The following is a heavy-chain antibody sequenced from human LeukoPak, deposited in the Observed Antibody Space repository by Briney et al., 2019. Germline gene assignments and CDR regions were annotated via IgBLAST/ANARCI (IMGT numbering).Heavy chain of an antibody. CDR2: INWNGGST. Sequence: PGGSLRLSCAASGFTFDNYGMSWVRQAPGKGLEWVSGINWNGGSTGYADSVKGRFTISRDNTKNSLYLQMNSLKTDDTALYYCTWSGLKIESWGQGTLVTVSS. CDR1: GFTFDNYG. CDR3: TWSGLKIES. J-gene: IGHJ4*02. V-gene: IGHV3-20*04. D-gene: IGHD3-3*01.